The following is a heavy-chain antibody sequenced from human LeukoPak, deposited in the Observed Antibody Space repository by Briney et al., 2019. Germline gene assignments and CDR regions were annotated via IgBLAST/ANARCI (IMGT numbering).Heavy chain of an antibody. Sequence: GGSLRLSCTTSGLTSSTSGFNWVRQAPGKGLEWVASIGPTGFDRYHADSITGRFTISRDNANNFLYLKMDSLRAEDTAVYYCATETNGRHYDYWGQGTLLTVSS. CDR3: ATETNGRHYDY. CDR1: GLTSSTSG. D-gene: IGHD1-14*01. CDR2: IGPTGFDR. J-gene: IGHJ4*02. V-gene: IGHV3-21*06.